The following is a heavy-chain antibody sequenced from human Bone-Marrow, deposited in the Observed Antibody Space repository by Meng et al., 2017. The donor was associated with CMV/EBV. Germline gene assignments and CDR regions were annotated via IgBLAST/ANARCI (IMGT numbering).Heavy chain of an antibody. Sequence: GESLKISCAASGFTVSSNYMSWVRQAPGKGLEWVSVIYSGGSTYYADSVKGRFTISRDNSKNTLYPQMNSLRAEDTAVYYCARGLSGSYDLPFDYWGQGTLVTVSS. V-gene: IGHV3-53*01. CDR2: IYSGGST. CDR3: ARGLSGSYDLPFDY. J-gene: IGHJ4*02. CDR1: GFTVSSNY. D-gene: IGHD1-26*01.